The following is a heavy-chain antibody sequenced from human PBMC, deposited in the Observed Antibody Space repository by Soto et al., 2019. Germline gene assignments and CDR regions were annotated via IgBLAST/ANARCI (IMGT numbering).Heavy chain of an antibody. V-gene: IGHV1-18*01. D-gene: IGHD4-17*01. CDR3: ARAAFPDYGDYPPDY. Sequence: QVQLVQSGAEVKKPGASVKVSCKASGYTFTSYGISWVRQAPGQGLEWMGWISAYNGNTNYAQKLQGRVTMTTDTSTSTDYMELRSLRSDDTAVYYCARAAFPDYGDYPPDYWGQGTLVTVSS. CDR1: GYTFTSYG. J-gene: IGHJ4*02. CDR2: ISAYNGNT.